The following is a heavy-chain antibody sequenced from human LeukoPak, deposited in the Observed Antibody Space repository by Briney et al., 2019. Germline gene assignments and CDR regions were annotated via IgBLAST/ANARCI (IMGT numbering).Heavy chain of an antibody. CDR3: ARVKEGGSYVGDY. Sequence: ASMKVSCKASGYTLTDYYIHWVRQAPGQGLEWMGWINPNSGGTNYAQKFQGRVTMTRDTSISTAYMELSRLRSGDTAVYYCARVKEGGSYVGDYWGQGTLVTVSS. CDR2: INPNSGGT. V-gene: IGHV1-2*02. J-gene: IGHJ4*02. D-gene: IGHD1-26*01. CDR1: GYTLTDYY.